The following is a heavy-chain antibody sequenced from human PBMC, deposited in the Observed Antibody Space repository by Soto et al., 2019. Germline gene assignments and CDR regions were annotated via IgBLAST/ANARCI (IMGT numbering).Heavy chain of an antibody. V-gene: IGHV1-18*01. CDR1: GYSFSYYG. J-gene: IGHJ4*02. Sequence: QVQLVQSGPEVKKPGASVKVSCKASGYSFSYYGVTWVRQSPGQGLQWMGWISAYNDDRNYAQNFQDRITMTTDTSTSTAYVELRSLRSDDPAVYFCGRARSAAMVTSDYWGQGTLVTVSS. CDR3: GRARSAAMVTSDY. CDR2: ISAYNDDR. D-gene: IGHD5-18*01.